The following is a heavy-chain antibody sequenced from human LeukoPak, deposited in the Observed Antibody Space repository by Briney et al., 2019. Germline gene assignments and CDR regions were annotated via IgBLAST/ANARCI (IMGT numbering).Heavy chain of an antibody. Sequence: QAGGSLRLSCTASGFTVSSRYITWARQAPGKGLEWVSLIYSGGGTFYADSVKGRFTISRHKFEKTLYLQKNNLRAEDTAVCYCARVGVGTVAGNYFDDWGQGTLVTVSS. CDR1: GFTVSSRY. V-gene: IGHV3-53*04. J-gene: IGHJ4*02. CDR2: IYSGGGT. D-gene: IGHD6-19*01. CDR3: ARVGVGTVAGNYFDD.